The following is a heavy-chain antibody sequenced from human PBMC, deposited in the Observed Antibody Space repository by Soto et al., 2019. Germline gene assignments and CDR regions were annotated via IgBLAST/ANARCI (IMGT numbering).Heavy chain of an antibody. D-gene: IGHD3-10*01. CDR1: GFIFSNYA. Sequence: GGSLRLSCTASGFIFSNYAMAWVRQAPGQGLEWVSALSPSGYDRYYTDSVKGRFVISRDNSKNTMYLEMKILRDADTAVYHCARRMDNSGYFFDVWGQGAPVTVSS. V-gene: IGHV3-23*01. CDR2: LSPSGYDR. J-gene: IGHJ4*02. CDR3: ARRMDNSGYFFDV.